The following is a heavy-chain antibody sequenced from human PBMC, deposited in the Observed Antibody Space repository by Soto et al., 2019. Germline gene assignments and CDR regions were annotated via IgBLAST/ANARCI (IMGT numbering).Heavy chain of an antibody. D-gene: IGHD4-17*01. Sequence: EVQLVESGGGLVQPGRSLRLSCAASGFTFDDYAMHWVRQAPGKGLEWVSGISWNSGSIGYADSVKGRFTISRDNAKNSLYLQMNSLRAEDTALYYCAKLPDTVTSNFDYWGQGPLVTVSS. CDR1: GFTFDDYA. CDR3: AKLPDTVTSNFDY. V-gene: IGHV3-9*01. J-gene: IGHJ4*02. CDR2: ISWNSGSI.